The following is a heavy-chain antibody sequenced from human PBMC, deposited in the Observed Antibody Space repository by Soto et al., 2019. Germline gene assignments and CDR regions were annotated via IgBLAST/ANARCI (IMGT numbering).Heavy chain of an antibody. D-gene: IGHD3-9*01. CDR1: GYNFNSYY. Sequence: GASVKVSCKASGYNFNSYYIHWLRQAPGQGLEWMGKVTPYDSGTQVAQKFQGRVTMTRDASTTTVYMELSSLRSEDTATYYCVGQIDYESGKYFGRCYWG. CDR2: VTPYDSGT. V-gene: IGHV1-46*02. J-gene: IGHJ4*01. CDR3: VGQIDYESGKYFGRCY.